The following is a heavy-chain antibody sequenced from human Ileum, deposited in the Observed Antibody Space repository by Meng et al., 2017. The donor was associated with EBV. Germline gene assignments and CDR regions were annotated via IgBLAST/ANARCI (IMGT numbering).Heavy chain of an antibody. CDR2: MSYTGST. CDR1: NGAVSSYSYN. Sequence: VQLQESGPGLVKPSGTLSLTSSVSNGAVSSYSYNWTWIRQHPGKGREWIGYMSYTGSTNYKSTLKSRVTISLDKSKNQFSLKLSSVTAADTAVYYCARERGGGYRGIQWGQGTLVTVSS. D-gene: IGHD2-15*01. J-gene: IGHJ4*02. CDR3: ARERGGGYRGIQ. V-gene: IGHV4-61*01.